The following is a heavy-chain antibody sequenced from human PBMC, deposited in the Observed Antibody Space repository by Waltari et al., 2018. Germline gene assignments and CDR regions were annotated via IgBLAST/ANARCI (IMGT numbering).Heavy chain of an antibody. CDR3: VRDRCTSTTCDNTSDI. Sequence: EVQLVESGGALVQPGGSLRLSCAASTFPFNRYAMHWVRQAPGKGLEYVSGISSNGASTLYANSVKGRFTISRDDSRNMLYLQMGSLRLDDMAVYYCVRDRCTSTTCDNTSDIWGQGTVVTVSS. CDR1: TFPFNRYA. D-gene: IGHD2-2*01. V-gene: IGHV3-64*01. CDR2: ISSNGAST. J-gene: IGHJ3*02.